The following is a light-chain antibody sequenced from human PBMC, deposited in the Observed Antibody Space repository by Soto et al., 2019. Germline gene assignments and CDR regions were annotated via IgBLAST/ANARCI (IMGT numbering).Light chain of an antibody. CDR1: QSVRSS. Sequence: IVLTQSPATLSLSPGERATLSCRASQSVRSSLAWYQQQPGQAPRLLIYDASNRATGIPGRFSGSGSGAEFTLTISSLQSEDFAVYYCQQYNNWPPVTFGQGTKVDIK. CDR2: DAS. V-gene: IGKV3-11*01. CDR3: QQYNNWPPVT. J-gene: IGKJ1*01.